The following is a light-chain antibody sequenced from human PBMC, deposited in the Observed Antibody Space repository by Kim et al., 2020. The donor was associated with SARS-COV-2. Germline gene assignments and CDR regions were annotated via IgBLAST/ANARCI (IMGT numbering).Light chain of an antibody. CDR3: SAWDSSLSAWV. CDR1: TNNVGNRG. V-gene: IGLV10-54*04. J-gene: IGLJ3*02. Sequence: QTATLTCTGNTNNVGNRGAAWLQQCQGHPPKLLSYRDNNRPSGIAQRFAASRSGTTASLTITGVQPEDEADYYCSAWDSSLSAWVFGGGTQLTVL. CDR2: RDN.